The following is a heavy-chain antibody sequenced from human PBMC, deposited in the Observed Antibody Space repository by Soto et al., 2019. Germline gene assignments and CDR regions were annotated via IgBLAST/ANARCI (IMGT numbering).Heavy chain of an antibody. CDR2: ISYDGSNK. CDR1: GFTFSSYG. J-gene: IGHJ6*02. CDR3: AKEITMVRGNYYGMDV. D-gene: IGHD3-10*01. Sequence: QVQLVESGGGVVQPGRSLRLSCAASGFTFSSYGMHWVRRAPGKGLEWVAVISYDGSNKYYADSVKGRFTISRDNSKNTLYLQMNSLRAEDTAVYYCAKEITMVRGNYYGMDVWGQGTTVTVSS. V-gene: IGHV3-30*18.